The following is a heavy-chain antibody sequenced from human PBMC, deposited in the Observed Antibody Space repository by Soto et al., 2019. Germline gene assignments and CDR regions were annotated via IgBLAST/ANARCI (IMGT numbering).Heavy chain of an antibody. Sequence: QVQLQESGPGLVKPSQTLSLTCTVSGGSISSGGYYWSWLRQRPGTGLEGIGYIYYSGSNYYNPSLKSRVTIAVGTSKNQCALKLSSVTAADTAGSYCARDRDIVATIRAFDIWGQGTMVTVS. J-gene: IGHJ3*02. CDR2: IYYSGSN. CDR3: ARDRDIVATIRAFDI. V-gene: IGHV4-31*03. D-gene: IGHD5-12*01. CDR1: GGSISSGGYY.